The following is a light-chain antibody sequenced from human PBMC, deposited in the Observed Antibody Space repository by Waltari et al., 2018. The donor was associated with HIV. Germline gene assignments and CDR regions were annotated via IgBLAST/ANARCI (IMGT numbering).Light chain of an antibody. V-gene: IGLV2-14*01. J-gene: IGLJ3*02. CDR3: TSYISSSSPV. CDR2: EVS. Sequence: QSALTQPASVSGSPGQSITISCTGTSNDLRHYNSVSWYQHHPGKAPKVIIYEVSKRPSGVSSRFSGSISANTASLTISGLQAEDEADYFCTSYISSSSPVFGGGTKVTVL. CDR1: SNDLRHYNS.